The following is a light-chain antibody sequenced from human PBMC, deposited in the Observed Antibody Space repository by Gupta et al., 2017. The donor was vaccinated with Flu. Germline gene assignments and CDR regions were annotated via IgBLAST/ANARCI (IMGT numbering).Light chain of an antibody. J-gene: IGKJ4*01. V-gene: IGKV2-28*01. CDR2: LGS. Sequence: DIVMTQSPLSLPVTPGETASISCRSSQSLLHSNGYNYLDWYLQKPGQSPQLLIYLGSNRASGVPERFSGSGSGTDFTTKISRVEAEDVGVYYCMQDLQTPLTFGGGTKVEIK. CDR1: QSLLHSNGYNY. CDR3: MQDLQTPLT.